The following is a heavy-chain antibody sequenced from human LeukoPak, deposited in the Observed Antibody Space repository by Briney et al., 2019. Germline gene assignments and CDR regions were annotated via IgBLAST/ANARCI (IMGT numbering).Heavy chain of an antibody. Sequence: PSETLSLTCTVSGGSISSYYWSWIRLPPGKGLEWIGYIYYSGSTNYNPSLKSRVTISVDTSKNQFSLKLSSVTAADTAVYYCATIGSGYYIYFDYWGQGTLVTVSS. CDR2: IYYSGST. CDR1: GGSISSYY. CDR3: ATIGSGYYIYFDY. D-gene: IGHD3-22*01. V-gene: IGHV4-59*01. J-gene: IGHJ4*02.